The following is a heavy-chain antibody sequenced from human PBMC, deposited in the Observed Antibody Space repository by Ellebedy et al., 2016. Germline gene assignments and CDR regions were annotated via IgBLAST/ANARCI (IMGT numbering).Heavy chain of an antibody. Sequence: SETLSLXXSVSGGSVTSYYWNWIRQPPGKGLEWIGQIHYSGNTNYNPSLKSRVSISVDTSKNQLSLRMTSVTAADTALYYCVRHSSYYYFGMDAWGQGTAVTVSS. CDR2: IHYSGNT. CDR3: VRHSSYYYFGMDA. V-gene: IGHV4-59*08. CDR1: GGSVTSYY. J-gene: IGHJ6*02.